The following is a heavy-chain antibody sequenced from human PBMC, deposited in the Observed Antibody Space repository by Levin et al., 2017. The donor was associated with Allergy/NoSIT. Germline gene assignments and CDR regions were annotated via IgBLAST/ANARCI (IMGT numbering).Heavy chain of an antibody. Sequence: ASVKVSCKASGYTFTSYAMHWVRQAPGQRLEWMGWINAGNGNTKYSQKFQGRVTITRDTSASTAYMELSSLRSEDTAVYYCARDTYTAGPMMGAFDIWGQGTMVTVSS. V-gene: IGHV1-3*01. J-gene: IGHJ3*02. CDR2: INAGNGNT. D-gene: IGHD6-19*01. CDR3: ARDTYTAGPMMGAFDI. CDR1: GYTFTSYA.